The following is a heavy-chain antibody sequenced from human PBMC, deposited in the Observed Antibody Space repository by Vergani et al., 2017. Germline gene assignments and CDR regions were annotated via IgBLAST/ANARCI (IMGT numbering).Heavy chain of an antibody. J-gene: IGHJ4*02. CDR2: NYYSGST. CDR3: SKPTTGTTD. Sequence: QVQLQESGPGLVKPSQTLSLTCTVSGGSISSGGYYWSWIRPHPGKGLEWIGSNYYSGSTYYNPSLKSRVTISVDTSTHQFSLKLSSVAAADTAVYYCSKPTTGTTDWGQGTLVTVSS. CDR1: GGSISSGGYY. D-gene: IGHD4-17*01. V-gene: IGHV4-30-2*03.